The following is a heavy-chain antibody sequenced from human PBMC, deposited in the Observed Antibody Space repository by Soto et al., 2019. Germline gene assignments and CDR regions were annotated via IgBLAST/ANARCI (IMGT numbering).Heavy chain of an antibody. CDR1: GYTFTGYY. CDR2: INPNSGGT. Sequence: GASVKVSCKASGYTFTGYYMHWVRRAPGQGLEWMGWINPNSGGTNYAQKFQGRVTMTRDTSISTAYMELSRLRSDDTAVYYCAREGQLWLLRAFDIWGQGTMVTVSS. D-gene: IGHD5-18*01. V-gene: IGHV1-2*02. CDR3: AREGQLWLLRAFDI. J-gene: IGHJ3*02.